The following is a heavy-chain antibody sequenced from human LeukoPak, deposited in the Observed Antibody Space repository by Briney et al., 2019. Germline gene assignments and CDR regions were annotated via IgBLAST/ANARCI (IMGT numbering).Heavy chain of an antibody. CDR2: ISGSGGST. V-gene: IGHV3-23*01. D-gene: IGHD3-16*02. Sequence: PGGSLRLSWAASGXTFSSYAVSWVRQAPGKGLESVSAISGSGGSTYYADSVKGRFTISRDNSKNTLYLQMNSLRAEDTAVYYCAKVILDYDYVWGSYRYTGFDYWGQGTLVTVSS. CDR3: AKVILDYDYVWGSYRYTGFDY. J-gene: IGHJ4*02. CDR1: GXTFSSYA.